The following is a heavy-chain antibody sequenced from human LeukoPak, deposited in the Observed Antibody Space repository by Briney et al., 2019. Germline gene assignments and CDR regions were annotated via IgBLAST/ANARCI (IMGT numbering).Heavy chain of an antibody. Sequence: GGSPRLSSAASGFTFSSSWMNRVRQPPGKGPMGVSRINGSTIRYAESVKGRFTISRDNAQNTLYLQMESLGAEDTAVYYCAREQNSDVWGNYRYNPNYHYGMDVWGQGTTVTVSS. D-gene: IGHD3-16*02. CDR2: INGSTI. V-gene: IGHV3-74*01. CDR3: AREQNSDVWGNYRYNPNYHYGMDV. CDR1: GFTFSSSW. J-gene: IGHJ6*02.